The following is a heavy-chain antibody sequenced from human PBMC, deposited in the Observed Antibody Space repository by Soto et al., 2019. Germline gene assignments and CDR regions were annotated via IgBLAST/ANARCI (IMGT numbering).Heavy chain of an antibody. CDR1: GGTFSNYG. Sequence: QVKLVQSGTEVKRPGSSVKVSCKASGGTFSNYGLSWVRQAPGHGLQWMGGIIPLFGTLHNAREFQDRVTITADKSTGTASMDLRSLTYDDTAVYFCATTPFNMASAGSYYFDSWGQGILVTVSS. J-gene: IGHJ4*02. D-gene: IGHD6-13*01. CDR2: IIPLFGTL. V-gene: IGHV1-69*06. CDR3: ATTPFNMASAGSYYFDS.